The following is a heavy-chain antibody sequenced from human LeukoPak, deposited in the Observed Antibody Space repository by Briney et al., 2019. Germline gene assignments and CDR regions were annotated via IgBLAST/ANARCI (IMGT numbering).Heavy chain of an antibody. CDR2: IKQDGSEK. V-gene: IGHV3-7*01. D-gene: IGHD6-13*01. CDR1: GFTFSSYW. J-gene: IGHJ4*02. Sequence: GGSLRLSCAASGFTFSSYWMSWVRQAPGKGLEWVANIKQDGSEKYYVDSVKGRFTISRDNAKNSLYLQMNSLRAEDTAVYYCARESSSSWYAFDYWGQGTLVTVSS. CDR3: ARESSSSWYAFDY.